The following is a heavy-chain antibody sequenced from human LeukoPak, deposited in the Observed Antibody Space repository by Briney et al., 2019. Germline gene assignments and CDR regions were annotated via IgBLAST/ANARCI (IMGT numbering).Heavy chain of an antibody. Sequence: GGSLRLSCAASGFTFSTYWMTWVRQAPGKGLEWVANINHDGSEKYYVDSVRGRFTISRDNAKNSLYLQMNSLRAEDTALYYCARLLAYGGGGEAFDYWGQGSLVTVSS. CDR2: INHDGSEK. D-gene: IGHD2-8*01. J-gene: IGHJ4*02. V-gene: IGHV3-7*01. CDR3: ARLLAYGGGGEAFDY. CDR1: GFTFSTYW.